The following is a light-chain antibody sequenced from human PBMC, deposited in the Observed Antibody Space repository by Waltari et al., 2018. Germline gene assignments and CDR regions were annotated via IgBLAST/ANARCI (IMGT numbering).Light chain of an antibody. CDR1: QSVINL. J-gene: IGKJ4*01. CDR3: QQYNGYPLT. V-gene: IGKV1-5*03. Sequence: TCRASQSVINLLSGYQQKPGKATKFLIYKLAVFEGGVPSRFSGSGSGTEVSLPINNLQPDDFATYFCQQYNGYPLTFGGGTKVESK. CDR2: KLA.